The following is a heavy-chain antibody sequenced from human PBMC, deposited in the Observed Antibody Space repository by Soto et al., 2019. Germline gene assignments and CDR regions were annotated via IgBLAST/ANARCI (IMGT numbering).Heavy chain of an antibody. D-gene: IGHD2-21*02. CDR3: ARAELRGDDFDY. CDR2: INPNSGGT. Sequence: ASVKVSCKVSGYTFTGYYMRWVRQAPGQGLEWMGWINPNSGGTNYAQKFQGRVTMTRDTSISTAYMELSRLRSDDTAVYYCARAELRGDDFDYWGQGTLVTVSS. CDR1: GYTFTGYY. V-gene: IGHV1-2*02. J-gene: IGHJ4*02.